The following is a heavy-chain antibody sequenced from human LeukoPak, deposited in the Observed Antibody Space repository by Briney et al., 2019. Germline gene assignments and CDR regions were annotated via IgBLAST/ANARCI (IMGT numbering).Heavy chain of an antibody. V-gene: IGHV4-59*08. CDR1: GGSISHYY. D-gene: IGHD1-26*01. Sequence: PSETLSLTCTVSGGSISHYYWSWIRQPPGKGLEWIWHIYSSGSTTYSPSLKRRVTMSVDTSKNQFSLKLTSVTAADTAVYYCARHRSDGTYPLDYWGQGALVTVSS. J-gene: IGHJ4*02. CDR2: IYSSGST. CDR3: ARHRSDGTYPLDY.